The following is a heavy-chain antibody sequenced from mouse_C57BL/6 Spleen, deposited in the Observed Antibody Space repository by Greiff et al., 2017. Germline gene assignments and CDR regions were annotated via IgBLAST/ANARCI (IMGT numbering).Heavy chain of an antibody. CDR2: IDPSDSYT. CDR1: GYTFTSYW. Sequence: VQLQQPGAELVRPGTSVKLTCKASGYTFTSYWMHWVKQRPGQGLEWIGVIDPSDSYTNYNQKFKGKATLTVDTSSSTAYMQLSSLTSEDSAVYYCARGGTSLGNFDVWGTGTTVTVSS. D-gene: IGHD4-1*01. CDR3: ARGGTSLGNFDV. J-gene: IGHJ1*03. V-gene: IGHV1-59*01.